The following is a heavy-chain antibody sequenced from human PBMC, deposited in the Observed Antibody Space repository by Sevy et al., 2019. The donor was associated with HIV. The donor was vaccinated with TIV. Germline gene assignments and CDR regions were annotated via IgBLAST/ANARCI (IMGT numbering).Heavy chain of an antibody. V-gene: IGHV3-48*02. CDR3: AREAYYYDSREENWFDP. J-gene: IGHJ5*02. Sequence: GGSLRLSCKVSGFTFSVYTMHWVRQAPGKGLEWVSSISRTTTTYYADSVRGRFTSSRDNAKNSLYLEMNSLRDDDTAVYYCAREAYYYDSREENWFDPWGQGTLVTVSS. D-gene: IGHD3-22*01. CDR2: ISRTTTT. CDR1: GFTFSVYT.